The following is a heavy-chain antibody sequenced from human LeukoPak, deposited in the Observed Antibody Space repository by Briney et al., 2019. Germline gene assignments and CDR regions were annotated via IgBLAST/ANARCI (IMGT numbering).Heavy chain of an antibody. CDR2: IYHSGST. Sequence: SETLSLTCTVSGGSISSGGYYWSWIRQPPGKGLEWIGYIYHSGSTYYNPSLKSRVTISVDRSKNQFSLKLSSVTAADTAVYYCARGRRGTTPRAPYYFDYWGQGTLVTVSS. J-gene: IGHJ4*02. CDR3: ARGRRGTTPRAPYYFDY. CDR1: GGSISSGGYY. V-gene: IGHV4-30-2*01. D-gene: IGHD1-7*01.